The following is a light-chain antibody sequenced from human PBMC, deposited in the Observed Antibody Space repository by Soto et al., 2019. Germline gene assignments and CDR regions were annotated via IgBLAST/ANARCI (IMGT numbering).Light chain of an antibody. V-gene: IGKV3-20*01. CDR3: QQYGSFWT. Sequence: EIVMTQSPATLSVSPGERATLSCRASQSVSSYLAWYQQKPGQAPRLLIYGASTRATGIPDRFSGSGSGTDFTLTISRLEPEDSAVYYCQQYGSFWTFGQGTKV. CDR2: GAS. CDR1: QSVSSY. J-gene: IGKJ1*01.